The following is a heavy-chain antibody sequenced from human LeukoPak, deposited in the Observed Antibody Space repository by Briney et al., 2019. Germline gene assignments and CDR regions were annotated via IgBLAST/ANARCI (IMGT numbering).Heavy chain of an antibody. J-gene: IGHJ5*02. D-gene: IGHD6-6*01. Sequence: SETLSLTCTVSGGSIRSYYWSWIRQPPGKGLEWIGYIYYTGSTYYNPSLKSRVTISLDTSKNQFSLKLSSVTAADTAVYYCARVSSSSFDPWGQGTLVTVSS. CDR3: ARVSSSSFDP. V-gene: IGHV4-59*01. CDR1: GGSIRSYY. CDR2: IYYTGST.